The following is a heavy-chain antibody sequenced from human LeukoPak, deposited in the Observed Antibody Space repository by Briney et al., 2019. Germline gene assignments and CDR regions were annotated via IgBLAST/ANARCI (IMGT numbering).Heavy chain of an antibody. J-gene: IGHJ3*02. Sequence: PSETLSLTCAVYGGSFSGYYWSWIRQPPGKGLEWIGEINHSGSTNYNPSLKSRVTISVDTSKNQFSLKLSSVTAADTAVYYCARGPRYNWNRGAFDIWGQGTMVTVSS. CDR1: GGSFSGYY. CDR2: INHSGST. D-gene: IGHD1-20*01. V-gene: IGHV4-34*01. CDR3: ARGPRYNWNRGAFDI.